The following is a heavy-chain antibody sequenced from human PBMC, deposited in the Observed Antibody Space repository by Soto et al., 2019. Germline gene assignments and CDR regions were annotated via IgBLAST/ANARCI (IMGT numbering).Heavy chain of an antibody. CDR3: ARENNVFPGGYFDY. J-gene: IGHJ4*02. CDR2: IDHSGST. Sequence: QLQLQESGSGLVKPSKTLSPTCAVSVGSIGSVCYSWRWMRQPPGQVLEWIGYIDHSGSTYYNPSLKSRVTISVDRSKHQFSLKLSSVTAADTAVYYCARENNVFPGGYFDYWGQGTLVIVSS. CDR1: VGSIGSVCYS. V-gene: IGHV4-30-2*01. D-gene: IGHD2-21*01.